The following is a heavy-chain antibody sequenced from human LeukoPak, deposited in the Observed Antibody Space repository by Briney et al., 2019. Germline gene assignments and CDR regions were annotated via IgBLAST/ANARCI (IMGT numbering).Heavy chain of an antibody. CDR1: GYSFTSYG. D-gene: IGHD3-10*01. V-gene: IGHV1-18*01. J-gene: IGHJ4*02. CDR3: ARELYASGLGDY. CDR2: ISIYNGNT. Sequence: ASVKVSCKASGYSFTSYGLSWVRQAPGQGLEWMGWISIYNGNTNYTQKLQGRLTMTRDTSTSPAYMELRGLKSDDTAIYYCARELYASGLGDYWGQGTLVTVSS.